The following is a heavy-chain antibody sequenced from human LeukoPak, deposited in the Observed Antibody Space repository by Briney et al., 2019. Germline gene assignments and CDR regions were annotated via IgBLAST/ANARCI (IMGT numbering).Heavy chain of an antibody. D-gene: IGHD2-15*01. CDR3: ARGGWGSIVVVVAAEYYFDY. CDR2: INPNSGGT. V-gene: IGHV1-2*02. Sequence: ASVKVSCKASGYTFTGYYMHWVRQAPGQGLGWMGWINPNSGGTNYAQKFQGRVTMTRDTSISTAYMELSRLRSDDTAVYYCARGGWGSIVVVVAAEYYFDYWGQGTLVTVSS. J-gene: IGHJ4*02. CDR1: GYTFTGYY.